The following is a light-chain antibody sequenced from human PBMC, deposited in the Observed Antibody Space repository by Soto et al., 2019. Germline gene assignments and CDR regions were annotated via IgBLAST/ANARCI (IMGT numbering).Light chain of an antibody. J-gene: IGKJ1*01. CDR2: DAS. CDR1: QSISSW. Sequence: DIQMTQSPSTLSGSVGDRVTITFRASQSISSWLAWYQQKPGKAPNLLIYDASALESGVPSRFSGSGSGTEFTLTISSLQPDDFATYYCQQYNSYPWTFGQGTKVDIK. V-gene: IGKV1-5*01. CDR3: QQYNSYPWT.